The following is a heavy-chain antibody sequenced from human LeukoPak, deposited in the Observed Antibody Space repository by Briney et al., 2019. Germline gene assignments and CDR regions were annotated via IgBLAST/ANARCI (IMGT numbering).Heavy chain of an antibody. D-gene: IGHD4-17*01. Sequence: GGSLRLSCAASGFTFSSYGMHWVRQAPGKGLEWVAVIRGDGSNKYYADSVKGRFTISRDNSKNTLYLQMNSLRAEDTAVYYCAKEMTTVTHHDAFDIWGQGTMVTVSS. J-gene: IGHJ3*02. CDR1: GFTFSSYG. CDR3: AKEMTTVTHHDAFDI. CDR2: IRGDGSNK. V-gene: IGHV3-30*02.